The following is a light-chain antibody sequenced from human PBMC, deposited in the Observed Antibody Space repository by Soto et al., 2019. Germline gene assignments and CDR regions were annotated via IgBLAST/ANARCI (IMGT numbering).Light chain of an antibody. CDR3: SSYTSSSMGV. CDR2: DVS. CDR1: SSDVGGYNY. Sequence: QSVLTQPASVSGSPGQSITISCTGTSSDVGGYNYVSWYQQHPGKAPKLMIYDVSNRPSGVSNRFSGSKSGNTASLTISGLQAEEEADYYCSSYTSSSMGVFGTGTKVTV. J-gene: IGLJ1*01. V-gene: IGLV2-14*01.